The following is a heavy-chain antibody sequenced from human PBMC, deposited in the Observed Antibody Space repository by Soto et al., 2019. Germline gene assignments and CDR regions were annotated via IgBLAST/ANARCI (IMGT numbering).Heavy chain of an antibody. D-gene: IGHD1-26*01. J-gene: IGHJ4*02. CDR2: IIPIFGTA. CDR1: GVTFSSYA. Sequence: SVKVSCKASGVTFSSYAISWVRQAPGQGLEWMGGIIPIFGTANYAQKFQGRVTITADESTSTAYMELSSLRSEDTAVYYCARDPESYSGSYSSYYFDYWGQGTLVTVSS. V-gene: IGHV1-69*13. CDR3: ARDPESYSGSYSSYYFDY.